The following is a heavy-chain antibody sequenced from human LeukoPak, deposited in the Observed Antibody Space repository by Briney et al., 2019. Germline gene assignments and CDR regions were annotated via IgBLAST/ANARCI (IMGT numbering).Heavy chain of an antibody. J-gene: IGHJ4*02. CDR1: GFTFSSYA. CDR3: ARDYHDSSGSYGVDF. D-gene: IGHD3-22*01. CDR2: ISGSGGTT. V-gene: IGHV3-23*01. Sequence: PGGSLRLSCAASGFTFSSYALSWVRQASGKGLEWVSVISGSGGTTHYAESVKGRFTISRDNSKSTLYMQMYSLRAEDTAVYYCARDYHDSSGSYGVDFWGQGTLVTVSS.